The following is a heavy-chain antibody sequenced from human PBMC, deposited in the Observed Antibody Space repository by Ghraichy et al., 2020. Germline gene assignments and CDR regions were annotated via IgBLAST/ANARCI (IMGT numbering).Heavy chain of an antibody. CDR1: GGSISSYY. CDR2: MSTSGT. D-gene: IGHD6-13*01. V-gene: IGHV4-4*07. CDR3: ASVYSSPQRYFDY. J-gene: IGHJ4*02. Sequence: SETLSLTCTVSGGSISSYYWSWIRQPAGKGLEWIGLMSTSGTNYNPSLKSRVTMSVDTSNNQFSLKLSSVTAADTAVYYCASVYSSPQRYFDYWGQGTLVTVSS.